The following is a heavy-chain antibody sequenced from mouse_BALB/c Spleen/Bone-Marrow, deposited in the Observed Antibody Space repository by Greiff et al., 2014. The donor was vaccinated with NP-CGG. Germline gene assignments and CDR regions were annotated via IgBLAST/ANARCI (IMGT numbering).Heavy chain of an antibody. CDR2: IRNKANGYTT. D-gene: IGHD1-1*02. J-gene: IGHJ1*01. CDR1: GFTFTDYY. V-gene: IGHV7-3*02. CDR3: ARDKNHGRYWELDG. Sequence: EVKLMESGGGLVQPGGSLRLSCATSGFTFTDYYMSWVRQPPGKALEWLGFIRNKANGYTTEYSASVKGRFTISRDNSQSILYLQKNHLRAEGRGTYYCARDKNHGRYWELDGRGARTPVTVSS.